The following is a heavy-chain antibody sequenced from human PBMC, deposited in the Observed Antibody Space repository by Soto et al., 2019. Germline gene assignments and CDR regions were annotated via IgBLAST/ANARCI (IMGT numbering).Heavy chain of an antibody. CDR3: TWGVPAAITYYYYGMDV. V-gene: IGHV3-15*01. D-gene: IGHD2-2*01. J-gene: IGHJ6*02. CDR2: IKSKTDGGTT. Sequence: EVQLVESGGGLVKPGGSLRLSCAASGFTFSNAWMSWVRQAPGKGLEWVGRIKSKTDGGTTDYAAPVKGRFTISRDDSKHTLYLQMNSLKTEDTAVYYCTWGVPAAITYYYYGMDVWGQGTTVTVSS. CDR1: GFTFSNAW.